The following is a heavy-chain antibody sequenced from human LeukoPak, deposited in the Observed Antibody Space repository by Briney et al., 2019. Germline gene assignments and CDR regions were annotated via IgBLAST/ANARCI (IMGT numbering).Heavy chain of an antibody. J-gene: IGHJ6*02. CDR3: ARDNWNYGSSMDV. CDR2: IYYSGST. CDR1: GGSFSDYY. V-gene: IGHV4-59*01. Sequence: PSETLSLTCAVYGGSFSDYYWSWIRQPPGKGLEWIGYIYYSGSTNYNPSLKSRVTISVDTSKNQFSLQLSSVTAADTAVYYCARDNWNYGSSMDVWGQGTTVTVSS. D-gene: IGHD1-7*01.